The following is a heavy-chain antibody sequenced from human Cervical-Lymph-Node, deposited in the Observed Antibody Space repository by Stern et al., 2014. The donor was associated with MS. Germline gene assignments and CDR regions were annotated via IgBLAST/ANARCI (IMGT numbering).Heavy chain of an antibody. D-gene: IGHD3-10*02. J-gene: IGHJ6*02. V-gene: IGHV5-51*03. Sequence: EVQLLESGAEVKKSGESLKISCKGSGYTFTNYWIGWVRQLPGKGLEWMGIMYPDASSTRYDIRYSPSFQGQVTISADKSISTAYLQWSSLKASDSAMYFCARRGDGGVRGYYGLDVWGQGTTVTVSS. CDR3: ARRGDGGVRGYYGLDV. CDR2: MYPDASSTRYDI. CDR1: GYTFTNYW.